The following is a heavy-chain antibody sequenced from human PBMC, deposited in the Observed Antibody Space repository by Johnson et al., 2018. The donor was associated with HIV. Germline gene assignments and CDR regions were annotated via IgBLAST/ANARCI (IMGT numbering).Heavy chain of an antibody. J-gene: IGHJ3*01. V-gene: IGHV3-30*10. CDR3: ARNRPVSYGYRGAFDF. Sequence: TACLKGRFTISRDNSKNTLYLQMNSLRAEDTAVYYCARNRPVSYGYRGAFDFWGQGTMVTVSS. D-gene: IGHD5-18*01.